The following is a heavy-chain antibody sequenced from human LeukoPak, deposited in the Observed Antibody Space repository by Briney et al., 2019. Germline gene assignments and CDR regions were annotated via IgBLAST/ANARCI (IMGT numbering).Heavy chain of an antibody. V-gene: IGHV1-18*01. J-gene: IGHJ5*02. Sequence: ASVKVSCKASGYTFTSYGISWVRQAPGQGLEWMGWISAYNGNTNHAQKLKGRVTMTTDTSTSTAYMELRGLRSDDTAVYYCARELDPQLLWFGELSYNWFDPWGQGTLVTVSS. D-gene: IGHD3-10*01. CDR3: ARELDPQLLWFGELSYNWFDP. CDR1: GYTFTSYG. CDR2: ISAYNGNT.